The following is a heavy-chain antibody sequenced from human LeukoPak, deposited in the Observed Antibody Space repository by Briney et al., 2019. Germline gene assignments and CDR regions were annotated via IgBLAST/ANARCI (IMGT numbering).Heavy chain of an antibody. CDR3: ARGDFDQPYFDY. D-gene: IGHD3-9*01. V-gene: IGHV4-61*02. J-gene: IGHJ4*02. CDR2: IYTSGST. CDR1: GGSISSGGYY. Sequence: SETLSLTCTVSGGSISSGGYYWSWIRQPAGKGLEWIGRIYTSGSTNYNPSLKSRVTISVDTSKNQFSLKLSSVTAADTAVYYCARGDFDQPYFDYWGQGTLVIVSS.